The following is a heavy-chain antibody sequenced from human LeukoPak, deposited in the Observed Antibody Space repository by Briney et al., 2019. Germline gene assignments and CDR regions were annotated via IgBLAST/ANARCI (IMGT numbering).Heavy chain of an antibody. D-gene: IGHD5-18*01. Sequence: SKTLSLTCTVSGGSISSYYWSWIRQPPGKGLEWIGYIYTSGSTNYNPSLKSRVTISVDTSKNQFSLKLSSVTAADTAVYYCARLYSYGPREFDYWGQGTLVTVSS. CDR3: ARLYSYGPREFDY. J-gene: IGHJ4*02. CDR2: IYTSGST. V-gene: IGHV4-4*09. CDR1: GGSISSYY.